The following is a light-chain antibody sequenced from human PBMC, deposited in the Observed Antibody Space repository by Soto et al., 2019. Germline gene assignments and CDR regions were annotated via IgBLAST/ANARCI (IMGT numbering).Light chain of an antibody. J-gene: IGLJ1*01. CDR2: EVS. V-gene: IGLV2-14*01. Sequence: QSALTQPASVSGSPGQSITISCTGTSSDFGDYNYVSWFQHHPGKAPKLMIYEVSNRPSGVSNRFSGSKSGNTASLTISGLQAEDEADYYCTSYTSSNTYVFGTGPKLTVL. CDR3: TSYTSSNTYV. CDR1: SSDFGDYNY.